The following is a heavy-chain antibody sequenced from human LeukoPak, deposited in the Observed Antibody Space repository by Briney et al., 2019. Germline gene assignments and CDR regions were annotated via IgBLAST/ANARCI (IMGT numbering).Heavy chain of an antibody. CDR3: ASIAGDGEPSDY. CDR1: GGSISSYY. CDR2: IYYSGST. Sequence: SETLSLTCTVSGGSISSYYWSWVRQPPGKGLEWIGYIYYSGSTTYNPSLTSRVTISVDTSTNHFSLKLSSLTAADAVVYYCASIAGDGEPSDYWGQGTLVTVSA. V-gene: IGHV4-59*01. D-gene: IGHD2-21*01. J-gene: IGHJ4*02.